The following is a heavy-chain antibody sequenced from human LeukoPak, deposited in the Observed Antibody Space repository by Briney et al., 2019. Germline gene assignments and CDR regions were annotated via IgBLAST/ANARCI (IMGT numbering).Heavy chain of an antibody. Sequence: GGSLRLSCAASGLTVSSTYMSWVRQAPGKGLEWVSVIYTGGSTYYADSVKGRFTISRDNSKSTLYLQMNSLRAEDTAVYYCASPGGGDYYNSWGQGTLVTVSS. CDR3: ASPGGGDYYNS. CDR1: GLTVSSTY. V-gene: IGHV3-53*01. D-gene: IGHD3-10*01. J-gene: IGHJ4*02. CDR2: IYTGGST.